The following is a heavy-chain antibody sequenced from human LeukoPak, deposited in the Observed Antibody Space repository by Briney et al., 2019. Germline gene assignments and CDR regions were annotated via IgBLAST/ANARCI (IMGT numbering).Heavy chain of an antibody. J-gene: IGHJ5*02. CDR2: ISAYNGNT. CDR3: AFGTDGVATPLNWFDP. D-gene: IGHD5-12*01. Sequence: ASVKVSCKASGYTFTSYGISWVRQAPGQGLEWMGWISAYNGNTNYAQKLQGRVTMTTDTSTSTAYMELRSLRSDDTAVYYCAFGTDGVATPLNWFDPWGQGTLVTVSS. CDR1: GYTFTSYG. V-gene: IGHV1-18*01.